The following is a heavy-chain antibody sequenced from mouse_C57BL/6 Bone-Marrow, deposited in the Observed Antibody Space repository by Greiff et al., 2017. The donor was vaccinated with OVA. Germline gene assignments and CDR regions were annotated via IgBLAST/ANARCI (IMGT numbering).Heavy chain of an antibody. J-gene: IGHJ4*01. CDR1: GYTFTDHT. CDR3: ARPQLRLRHYYAMDY. CDR2: IYPRDGST. Sequence: QVQLQQSDAELVKPGASVKISCKVSGYTFTDHTIHWMKQRPEQGLEWIGYIYPRDGSTKYNEKFKGKATLTADKSSSTAYMQLNSLTSEDSAVDFCARPQLRLRHYYAMDYWGQGTSVTVSS. V-gene: IGHV1-78*01. D-gene: IGHD3-2*02.